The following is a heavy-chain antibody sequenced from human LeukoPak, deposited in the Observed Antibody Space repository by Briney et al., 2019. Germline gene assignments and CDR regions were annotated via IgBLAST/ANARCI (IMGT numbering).Heavy chain of an antibody. D-gene: IGHD1-14*01. CDR2: ITWDGDST. J-gene: IGHJ4*02. Sequence: GGSLRLSCAASGFTFDDYTMHWVRQAPGKSLEWVSLITWDGDSTYYADSVNGRFTISRDNSKNSLFLQMNSLTAEDTALYYCAKDLRLRHHRVPHFDYWGQGTLVTVSS. CDR1: GFTFDDYT. CDR3: AKDLRLRHHRVPHFDY. V-gene: IGHV3-43*01.